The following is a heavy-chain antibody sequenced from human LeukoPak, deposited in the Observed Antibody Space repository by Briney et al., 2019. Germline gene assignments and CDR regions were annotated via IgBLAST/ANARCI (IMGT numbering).Heavy chain of an antibody. Sequence: SVKVSRKASGFTFTNSAMQWVRQARGQRLEWIGWIVVGSGSTNYAQKFQERVTITRDMSTSTAYMELSSLRSEDTAVYYCAADSYSNYQYYGMDVWGQGTTVTVSS. D-gene: IGHD4-11*01. CDR1: GFTFTNSA. CDR3: AADSYSNYQYYGMDV. V-gene: IGHV1-58*02. J-gene: IGHJ6*02. CDR2: IVVGSGST.